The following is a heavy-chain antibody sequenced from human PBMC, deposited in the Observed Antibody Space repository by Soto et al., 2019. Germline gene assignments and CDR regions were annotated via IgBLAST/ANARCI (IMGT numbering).Heavy chain of an antibody. CDR3: ARELGYHYYYGMDV. V-gene: IGHV3-33*01. J-gene: IGHJ6*02. Sequence: GGSLRLSCAASGFTFSSYGMHWVRQAPGKGLEWVAVIWYDGSNKYYADSVKGRFTISRDNSKNTLYLQMNSLRAEDTAVYYCARELGYHYYYGMDVWGQGTTVTVSS. CDR1: GFTFSSYG. CDR2: IWYDGSNK.